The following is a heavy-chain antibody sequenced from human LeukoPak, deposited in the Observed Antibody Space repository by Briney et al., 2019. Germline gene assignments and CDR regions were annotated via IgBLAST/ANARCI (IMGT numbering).Heavy chain of an antibody. D-gene: IGHD3-22*01. V-gene: IGHV4-34*01. CDR1: GGSFSGYY. Sequence: PSETLSLTCAVYGGSFSGYYWSWIRQPPGKGLEWIGEINHSGSTNYNPSLKSRVTISVDTSKNQFSLKLSSVTAADTAVYYCASGGYYYDSSGYSGWGQGTLVTVSS. J-gene: IGHJ4*02. CDR2: INHSGST. CDR3: ASGGYYYDSSGYSG.